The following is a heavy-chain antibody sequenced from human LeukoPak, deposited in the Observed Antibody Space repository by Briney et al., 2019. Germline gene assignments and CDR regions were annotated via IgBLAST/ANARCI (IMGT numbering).Heavy chain of an antibody. V-gene: IGHV3-11*01. Sequence: GGSLRLSCAASGFTFSDYYMSWIRQAPGKGLEWVSYISSSGSTIYYADSVKGRFTISRDNAKNSLYLQMNSLRAEDTAVYYCAKSSRASSGWYFDYWGQGTLVTVSS. D-gene: IGHD6-19*01. CDR3: AKSSRASSGWYFDY. J-gene: IGHJ4*02. CDR2: ISSSGSTI. CDR1: GFTFSDYY.